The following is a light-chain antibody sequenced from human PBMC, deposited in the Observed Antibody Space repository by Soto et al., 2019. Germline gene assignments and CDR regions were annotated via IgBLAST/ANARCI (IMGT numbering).Light chain of an antibody. CDR1: QSVSSY. J-gene: IGKJ3*01. CDR2: DAS. V-gene: IGKV3-11*01. Sequence: EIVLTQSPATLSLSPGERATLSCRASQSVSSYLAWSQQKPGQAPRLLIYDASNRATGVPARFSGSGSGTDFTLTISSLEPEEFAVYYCHQRSNWPFTFGRGTKVDVK. CDR3: HQRSNWPFT.